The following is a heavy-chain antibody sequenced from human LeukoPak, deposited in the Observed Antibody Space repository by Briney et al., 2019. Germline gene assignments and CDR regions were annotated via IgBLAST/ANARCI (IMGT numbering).Heavy chain of an antibody. V-gene: IGHV1-69*01. CDR3: ASLSGSYFATPRGSGMDV. J-gene: IGHJ6*02. CDR1: EGTFSSYA. D-gene: IGHD1-26*01. CDR2: IIPIFGTA. Sequence: GSSVKVSCKASEGTFSSYAISWVRQAPGQGLEWMGGIIPIFGTANYAQKFQGRVTITADESTSTAYMELSSLRSEDTAVYYCASLSGSYFATPRGSGMDVWGQGTTVTVSS.